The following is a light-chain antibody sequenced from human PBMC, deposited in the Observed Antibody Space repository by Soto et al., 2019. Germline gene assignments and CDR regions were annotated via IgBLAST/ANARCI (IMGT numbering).Light chain of an antibody. V-gene: IGLV1-51*01. Sequence: QSVLTQPPSVSAAPGQKVIISCSGSSFNIGNNYVSWYQPLPGTAPKLLIYDNNKRPSGIPDRFSGCKSGTSATLAITGLQTADEADYYCGAWESSLDPYVFGPGIKVTGL. J-gene: IGLJ1*01. CDR3: GAWESSLDPYV. CDR1: SFNIGNNY. CDR2: DNN.